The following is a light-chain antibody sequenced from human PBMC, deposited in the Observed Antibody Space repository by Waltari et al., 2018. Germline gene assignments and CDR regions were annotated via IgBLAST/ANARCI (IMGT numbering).Light chain of an antibody. Sequence: DIQMTQSPSSLSASVGDRVSITCRATQYISRYLNWYQQKPGEAPKLLLYEASSSQSWVPSRFSGSGSGTHFTLTISSLQPEDFAIYYCQQSYSSPWTFGQGTKVEI. CDR3: QQSYSSPWT. V-gene: IGKV1-39*01. CDR2: EAS. CDR1: QYISRY. J-gene: IGKJ1*01.